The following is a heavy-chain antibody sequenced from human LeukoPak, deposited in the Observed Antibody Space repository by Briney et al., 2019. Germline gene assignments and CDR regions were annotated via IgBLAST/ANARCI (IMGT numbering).Heavy chain of an antibody. CDR1: GFTFSNYW. D-gene: IGHD5-18*01. V-gene: IGHV3-74*01. Sequence: PGGSLRLSCAASGFTFSNYWMHWVRQAPGKGLVWVSRSNSDGSSTNYADSVKGRFTISRDTAKNSLYLQMNSLRAEDTAVYYCARLRGYSYGLDYWGQGILVTVSS. CDR3: ARLRGYSYGLDY. CDR2: SNSDGSST. J-gene: IGHJ4*02.